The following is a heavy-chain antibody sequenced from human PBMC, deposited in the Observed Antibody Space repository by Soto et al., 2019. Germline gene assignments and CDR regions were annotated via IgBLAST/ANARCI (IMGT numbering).Heavy chain of an antibody. D-gene: IGHD6-6*01. CDR3: ARAVFIAARRRRYWFDP. CDR2: MNPNSGNT. V-gene: IGHV1-8*01. CDR1: GYTFTSYD. J-gene: IGHJ5*02. Sequence: ASVKVSCKASGYTFTSYDINWVRQATGQGLEWMGWMNPNSGNTGYAQKFQGRVTMTRNTSISTAYMELSSLRSEDTAVYYCARAVFIAARRRRYWFDPWGQGTLVTVSS.